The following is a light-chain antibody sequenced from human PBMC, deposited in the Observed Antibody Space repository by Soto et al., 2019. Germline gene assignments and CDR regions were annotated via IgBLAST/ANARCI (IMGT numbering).Light chain of an antibody. J-gene: IGKJ3*01. V-gene: IGKV3-15*01. CDR2: GAS. CDR3: QQRSNWPEFT. Sequence: EIVMTQSPVTLSVSPGERATLSCRASQRVSSNVAWYQQKPGQAPRLLIYGASTRATGIPARFSGSGSGTDFTLTISSLEPEDFAVYYCQQRSNWPEFTFGPGTKVDIK. CDR1: QRVSSN.